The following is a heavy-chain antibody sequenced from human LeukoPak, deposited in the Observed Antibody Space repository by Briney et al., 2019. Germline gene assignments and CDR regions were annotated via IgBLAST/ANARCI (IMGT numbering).Heavy chain of an antibody. J-gene: IGHJ5*02. CDR1: GGSFSGYY. V-gene: IGHV4-34*01. Sequence: SETLSLTCAVYGGSFSGYYWSWIRQPPGKGLEWIGEINHSGSTNYNPSLKSRVTISVDTSKNQFSLKLSSVTAADTAVYYCARKTLIAVAGTGNWFDPWGQGTLVTVSS. CDR3: ARKTLIAVAGTGNWFDP. D-gene: IGHD6-19*01. CDR2: INHSGST.